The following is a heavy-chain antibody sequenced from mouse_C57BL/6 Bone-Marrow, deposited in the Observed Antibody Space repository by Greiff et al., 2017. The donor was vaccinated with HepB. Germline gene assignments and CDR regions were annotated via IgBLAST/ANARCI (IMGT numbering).Heavy chain of an antibody. V-gene: IGHV1-69*01. Sequence: QVQLQQPGAELVMPGASVKLSCKASGYTFTSYWMHWVKQRPGQGLEWIGEIAPSDSYTNYNQKFKGKSTLTVDKSSSTAYMQLSSLTSEDSAVYYCARAYGPYWYFDVWGTGTTVTVSS. J-gene: IGHJ1*03. CDR2: IAPSDSYT. CDR3: ARAYGPYWYFDV. D-gene: IGHD1-2*01. CDR1: GYTFTSYW.